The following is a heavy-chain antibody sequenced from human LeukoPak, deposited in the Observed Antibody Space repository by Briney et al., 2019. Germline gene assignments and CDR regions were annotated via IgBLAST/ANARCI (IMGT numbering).Heavy chain of an antibody. V-gene: IGHV1-2*02. D-gene: IGHD6-19*01. J-gene: IGHJ4*02. CDR2: INPNSGGT. Sequence: ASVKVSFKASGYTFTGYYMHWVRQAPGQGLEWMGWINPNSGGTNYAQKFQGRVTMTTDTSTSTAYMELRSLRSDDTAVYYCARAYSSGLDYWGQGTLVTVSS. CDR1: GYTFTGYY. CDR3: ARAYSSGLDY.